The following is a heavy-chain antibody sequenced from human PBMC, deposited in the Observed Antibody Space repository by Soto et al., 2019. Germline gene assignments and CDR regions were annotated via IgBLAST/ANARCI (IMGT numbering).Heavy chain of an antibody. V-gene: IGHV4-59*01. D-gene: IGHD6-19*01. CDR1: GGSISSYY. CDR2: IYYSGST. Sequence: QVPLQESGPGLVKPSETLSLTCTVSGGSISSYYWSWIRQPPGKGLEWIGYIYYSGSTNYNPSLKSRVTISVDTSKNQFSLKLSSVTAADTAVYYCAREGSGWYRNGMVVWGQGTTVTVSS. CDR3: AREGSGWYRNGMVV. J-gene: IGHJ6*02.